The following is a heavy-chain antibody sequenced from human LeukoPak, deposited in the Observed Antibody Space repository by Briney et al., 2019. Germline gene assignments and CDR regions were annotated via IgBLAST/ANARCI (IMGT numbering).Heavy chain of an antibody. CDR1: GGSISSSTYY. Sequence: TETLSLTCTVSGGSISSSTYYWGWIRQPPGKGLEWIGTIYHSGTTYYSPSLKSRVTISVDTSKNQFSLQLSSGTAADTALYYCAGYGDYVSYWGQGTLVTVSS. CDR3: AGYGDYVSY. V-gene: IGHV4-39*07. J-gene: IGHJ4*02. CDR2: IYHSGTT. D-gene: IGHD4-17*01.